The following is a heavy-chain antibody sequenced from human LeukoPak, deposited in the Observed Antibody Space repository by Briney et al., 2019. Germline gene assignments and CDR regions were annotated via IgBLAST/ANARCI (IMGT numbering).Heavy chain of an antibody. V-gene: IGHV3-48*03. J-gene: IGHJ4*02. D-gene: IGHD6-19*01. CDR1: GFTFRSYE. Sequence: GGSLRLSCAASGFTFRSYEVNWVRQAPGRGLEWVSYISTSGSTMYYVDSVKGRFTISRDNAKNSLYLQMNSLRAEDTAVYYCARVSSGWFYFDYWGQGTLVTVSS. CDR2: ISTSGSTM. CDR3: ARVSSGWFYFDY.